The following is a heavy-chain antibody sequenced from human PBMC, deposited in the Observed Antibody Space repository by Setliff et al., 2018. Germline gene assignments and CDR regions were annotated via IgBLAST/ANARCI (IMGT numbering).Heavy chain of an antibody. J-gene: IGHJ6*03. CDR3: ARLALTGYDSSGYYYALDYYYYMDV. Sequence: GGSLRLSCAASGVTFSRHAMHWVRQAPGKGLEWVAVMSNDGSDKNYADSVKGRFTISRDNSKNTLYLQMNSLRAEDTAVYYCARLALTGYDSSGYYYALDYYYYMDVWGKGTTVTVSS. CDR2: MSNDGSDK. D-gene: IGHD3-22*01. V-gene: IGHV3-30*01. CDR1: GVTFSRHA.